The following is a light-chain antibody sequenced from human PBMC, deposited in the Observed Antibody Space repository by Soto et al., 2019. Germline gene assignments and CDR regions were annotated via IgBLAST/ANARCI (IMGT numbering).Light chain of an antibody. CDR2: DVS. CDR1: SSDVGGYNY. Sequence: QSALTQPRSVSGSPGQSVTISCTGTSSDVGGYNYVSWYQQHPGKAPKLLIYDVSKWPSGVPDRFSGPKSGNTASLTISGLQAEDEADYYCCSYAGNSLWVFGGGTKLTVL. CDR3: CSYAGNSLWV. V-gene: IGLV2-11*01. J-gene: IGLJ3*02.